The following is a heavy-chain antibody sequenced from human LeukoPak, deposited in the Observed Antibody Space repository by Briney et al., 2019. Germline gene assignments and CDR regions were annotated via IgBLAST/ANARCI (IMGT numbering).Heavy chain of an antibody. J-gene: IGHJ5*02. V-gene: IGHV3-64*01. CDR2: ISSNGGST. Sequence: LTGGSLRLSCAASGFTFSSYAMHWVRQAPGKGLEYVSAISSNGGSTYYANSVKGRFTISRDNSKNTLYLQMNSLRAEDTAVYYCARGRPGVFYCSSTSCPNWFDPWGQGTLVTVSS. CDR3: ARGRPGVFYCSSTSCPNWFDP. D-gene: IGHD2-2*01. CDR1: GFTFSSYA.